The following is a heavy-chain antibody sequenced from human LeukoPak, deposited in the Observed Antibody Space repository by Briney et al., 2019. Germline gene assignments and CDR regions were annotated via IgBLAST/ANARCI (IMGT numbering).Heavy chain of an antibody. Sequence: GGSLRLSCAASGFTFSDHYKDWVRQAPGKGLEWVSSISSSSSYIYYADSVKGRFTISRDNAKNSLYLQMNSLRAEDTAVYYCARDLTPSAFDIWGQGTMVTVSS. CDR1: GFTFSDHY. V-gene: IGHV3-21*01. D-gene: IGHD1-14*01. J-gene: IGHJ3*02. CDR2: ISSSSSYI. CDR3: ARDLTPSAFDI.